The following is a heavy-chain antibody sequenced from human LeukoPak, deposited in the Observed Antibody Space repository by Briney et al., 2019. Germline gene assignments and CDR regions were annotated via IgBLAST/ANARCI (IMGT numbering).Heavy chain of an antibody. V-gene: IGHV4-38-2*02. CDR2: IYYSVTT. CDR1: GYSISSGYY. Sequence: SKTLSLTCTVSGYSISSGYYWGWIRQPPEKGLEWIGSIYYSVTTYYNPSLKSRVTISVDTSKNQFSLKLNSVTAADTAVYYCARDRLRWPKIDYWGQGTLVTVSS. CDR3: ARDRLRWPKIDY. D-gene: IGHD4-23*01. J-gene: IGHJ4*02.